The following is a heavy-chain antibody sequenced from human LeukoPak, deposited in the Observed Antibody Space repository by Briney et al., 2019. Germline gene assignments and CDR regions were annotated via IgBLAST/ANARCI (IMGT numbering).Heavy chain of an antibody. Sequence: GGSLRLSCAASGFTFSSYAMHWVRQAPGKGLEWVAVISYDGSNKYYADSVKGRFTISRDNSKNTLYLQMNSLRAEDTAVYYCARDGPLSSGSLDYWGQGTLVTVSS. J-gene: IGHJ4*02. V-gene: IGHV3-30-3*01. CDR2: ISYDGSNK. CDR3: ARDGPLSSGSLDY. CDR1: GFTFSSYA. D-gene: IGHD3-22*01.